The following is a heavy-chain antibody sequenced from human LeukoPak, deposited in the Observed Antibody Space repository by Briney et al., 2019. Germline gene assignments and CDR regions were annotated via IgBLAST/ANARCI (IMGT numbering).Heavy chain of an antibody. V-gene: IGHV4-59*01. Sequence: SETLSLTCTVSGGSIGSYYWSWIRQPPGKGLEWIGYIYYSGSTNYNPSLKSRVTISVDTSKNQFSLKLSSVTAADTAVYYCARSYYDSSGSSWYFDYWGQGTLVTVSS. CDR3: ARSYYDSSGSSWYFDY. CDR1: GGSIGSYY. D-gene: IGHD3-22*01. J-gene: IGHJ4*02. CDR2: IYYSGST.